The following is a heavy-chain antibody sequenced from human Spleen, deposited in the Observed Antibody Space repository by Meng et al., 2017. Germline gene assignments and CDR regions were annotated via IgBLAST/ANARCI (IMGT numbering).Heavy chain of an antibody. CDR3: ARDSNKYYYDIYFQY. D-gene: IGHD3-22*01. J-gene: IGHJ1*01. CDR1: GGSIGRSNYY. Sequence: SETLSLTCTVSGGSIGRSNYYWGWIRQPPGKGLEWIGSIYYSGTTYYNPSLKSRVTISVDTSRNQFSLKLTSVTAADTAVYYCARDSNKYYYDIYFQYWGQGTLVTVSS. V-gene: IGHV4-39*07. CDR2: IYYSGTT.